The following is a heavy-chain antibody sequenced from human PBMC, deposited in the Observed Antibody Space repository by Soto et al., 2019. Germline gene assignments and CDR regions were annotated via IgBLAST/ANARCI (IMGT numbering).Heavy chain of an antibody. D-gene: IGHD3-16*01. CDR3: AKSLGGVFSKFDY. CDR2: IGGGGGST. V-gene: IGHV3-23*01. CDR1: GFTFSNYA. Sequence: EVQLLESGGHLVQPGGSLRLSCAASGFTFSNYAMSWVRQAPGKGLEWVSIIGGGGGSTYYADSVKGRFTISRDNSKNTPYLQMVSLRGEDKGGYYCAKSLGGVFSKFDYWGQGTLVTVSS. J-gene: IGHJ4*02.